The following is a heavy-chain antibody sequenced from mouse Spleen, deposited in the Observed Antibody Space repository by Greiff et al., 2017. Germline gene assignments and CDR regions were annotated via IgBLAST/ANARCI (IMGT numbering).Heavy chain of an antibody. V-gene: IGHV1-50*01. CDR2: IDPSDSYT. CDR1: GYTFTSHW. CDR3: ARSTGTGDYAMDY. J-gene: IGHJ4*01. Sequence: VQLQQPGAELVKPGASVKLSCKASGYTFTSHWMQWVKQRPGQGLEWIGEIDPSDSYTNYNQKFKGKATLTVDTSSSTAYMQLSSLTSEDSAVYYCARSTGTGDYAMDYWGQGTSVTVSS. D-gene: IGHD4-1*01.